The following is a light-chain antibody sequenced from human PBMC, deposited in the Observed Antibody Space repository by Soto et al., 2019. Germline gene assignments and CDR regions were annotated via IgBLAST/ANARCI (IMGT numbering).Light chain of an antibody. CDR2: DAS. Sequence: DIQMTQVPSTRSSSFGDTVTITCRASQSISRLLAWYQQKQGKAPKLLIYDASSLESGVPSRFSGSGSGTDCTLTISSLKNDDCATYYCQQNYSYSRTFGQGTKVDIK. V-gene: IGKV1-5*01. CDR3: QQNYSYSRT. J-gene: IGKJ1*01. CDR1: QSISRL.